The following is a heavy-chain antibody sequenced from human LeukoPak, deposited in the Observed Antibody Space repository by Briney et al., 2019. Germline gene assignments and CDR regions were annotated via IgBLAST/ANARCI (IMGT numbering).Heavy chain of an antibody. J-gene: IGHJ4*02. CDR1: GFTFSSYS. CDR3: ARDTDTDLYYFDY. V-gene: IGHV3-21*01. Sequence: GRSLRLSCAASGFTFSSYSMNWVRQAPGKGLEWVSSISSSSSYIYYADSVKGRFTISRDNAKNSLYLQMNSLRAEDTAVYYCARDTDTDLYYFDYWGQGTLVTVSS. CDR2: ISSSSSYI. D-gene: IGHD2-8*02.